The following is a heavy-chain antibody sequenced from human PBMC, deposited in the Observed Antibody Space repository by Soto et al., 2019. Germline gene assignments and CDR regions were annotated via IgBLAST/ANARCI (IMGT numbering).Heavy chain of an antibody. CDR1: GYTFTSYY. CDR2: INPSGGST. V-gene: IGHV1-46*01. J-gene: IGHJ6*02. Sequence: QVQLVQSGAEVKKPGASVKVSCKASGYTFTSYYMHWVRQAPGQGLEWMGIINPSGGSTSYAQKXXGRXXXTRDTSTSTVXXEXSXXRSEDTAVYYCARENVYYDILTGYRIDYYYYGMDVWGQGTTVTVSS. CDR3: ARENVYYDILTGYRIDYYYYGMDV. D-gene: IGHD3-9*01.